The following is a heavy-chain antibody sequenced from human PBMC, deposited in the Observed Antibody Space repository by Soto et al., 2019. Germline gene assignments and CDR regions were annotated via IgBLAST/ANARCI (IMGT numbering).Heavy chain of an antibody. CDR3: ARVHYYDSSGFYL. J-gene: IGHJ4*02. CDR1: GFTFSSYS. V-gene: IGHV3-21*01. D-gene: IGHD3-22*01. CDR2: ISSSSSYI. Sequence: GGSLRLSCAASGFTFSSYSISWARQAPGKGLEWVSSISSSSSYIYYGDSVKGRFTISRDNAKNSLYLQMNSLRAEDTATYYCARVHYYDSSGFYLWGQGTLVTVS.